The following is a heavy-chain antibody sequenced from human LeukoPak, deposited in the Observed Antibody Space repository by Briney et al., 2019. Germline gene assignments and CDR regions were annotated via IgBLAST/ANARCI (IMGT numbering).Heavy chain of an antibody. CDR2: IYYSGST. D-gene: IGHD5-18*01. J-gene: IGHJ4*02. CDR1: GGSISSYY. CDR3: ARGKLSYFDY. V-gene: IGHV4-59*01. Sequence: TLSLTCTVSGGSISSYYWSWIRQPPGKGLEWTGYIYYSGSTNYNPSLKSRVTISVDTSKNQFSLKLSSMTAADTAVYYCARGKLSYFDYWGQGTLVTVSS.